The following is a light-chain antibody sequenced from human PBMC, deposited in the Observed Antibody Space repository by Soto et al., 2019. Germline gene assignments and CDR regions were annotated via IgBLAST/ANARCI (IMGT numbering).Light chain of an antibody. CDR2: KAS. CDR1: QNINSW. V-gene: IGKV1-5*03. CDR3: QQYNGYGR. J-gene: IGKJ1*01. Sequence: DIQMTQSPSTLSASVGDRVTITCRASQNINSWLAWYHQKPGKAPKLLIHKASSLQSGVPSRFSGSGSGTEFTLTISSLDPDDIATYYSQQYNGYGRVGQGTKVDIK.